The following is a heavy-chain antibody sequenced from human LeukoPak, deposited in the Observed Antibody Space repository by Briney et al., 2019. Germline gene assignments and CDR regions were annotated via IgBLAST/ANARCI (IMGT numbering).Heavy chain of an antibody. J-gene: IGHJ4*02. Sequence: GGSLRLSCAASGFTFSSYGMHWVRQAPGKGLEWVAVIWYDGSNKYYADSVKGRFTISRDNSKNTLYLQMNSLRAEDTAVYYCAKVGAPPDYFDYWGQGTLVTVSS. CDR3: AKVGAPPDYFDY. D-gene: IGHD1-26*01. CDR1: GFTFSSYG. CDR2: IWYDGSNK. V-gene: IGHV3-33*06.